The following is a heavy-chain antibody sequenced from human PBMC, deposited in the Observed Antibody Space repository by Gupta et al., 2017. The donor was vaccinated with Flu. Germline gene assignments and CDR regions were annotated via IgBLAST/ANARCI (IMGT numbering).Heavy chain of an antibody. J-gene: IGHJ4*02. CDR3: TSTVDTAMVPDY. V-gene: IGHV3-49*04. CDR2: IRSKAYGGTT. D-gene: IGHD5-18*01. CDR1: GDYA. Sequence: GDYAMSWVRQAPGKGLEWVGFIRSKAYGGTTEYAASVKGRFTISRDDSKSIAYLQMNSLKTEDTAVYYCTSTVDTAMVPDYWGQGTLVTVSS.